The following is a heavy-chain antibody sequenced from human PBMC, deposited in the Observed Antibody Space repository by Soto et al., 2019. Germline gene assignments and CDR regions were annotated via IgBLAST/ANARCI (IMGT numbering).Heavy chain of an antibody. J-gene: IGHJ4*02. CDR1: GGTFRNYP. CDR3: ARGPFVVLNYFES. D-gene: IGHD3-16*02. CDR2: IFPLTDIP. Sequence: QVQLVQSGTEVKKPGSSVKVSCKASGGTFRNYPINWVRQAPGQGLEWMGSIFPLTDIPDYAQNFQARLTISADKSTSTAYMELSRLTSDDTAMYCCARGPFVVLNYFESWGQGTLVTVSS. V-gene: IGHV1-69*02.